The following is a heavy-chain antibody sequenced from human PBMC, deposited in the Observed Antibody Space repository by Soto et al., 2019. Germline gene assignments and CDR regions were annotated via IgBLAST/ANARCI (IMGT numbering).Heavy chain of an antibody. CDR3: ASSSKSGSYYHHYFDY. CDR1: GYTFTSYA. D-gene: IGHD1-26*01. CDR2: INAGNGNT. J-gene: IGHJ4*02. V-gene: IGHV1-3*01. Sequence: ASVKVSCKASGYTFTSYAMHWVRQAPGQRLEWMGWINAGNGNTKYSQKFQGRVTITRDTSASTVYMELSSLRSEDTAVYYCASSSKSGSYYHHYFDYWGQGTLVTVSS.